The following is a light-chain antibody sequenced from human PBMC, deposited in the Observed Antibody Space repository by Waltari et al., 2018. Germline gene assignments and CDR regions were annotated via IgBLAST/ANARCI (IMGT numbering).Light chain of an antibody. J-gene: IGKJ1*01. CDR1: QSVSSSY. CDR3: QRYGRT. CDR2: GAS. Sequence: EIVLTQSPGTLSLSPGERATLSCRASQSVSSSYLAWYQQKPGQAPRLRIYGASSRATGIPDRFSGSGSGTDFTLTISRLEPEDFAVYYCQRYGRTFGQGTKVEIK. V-gene: IGKV3-20*01.